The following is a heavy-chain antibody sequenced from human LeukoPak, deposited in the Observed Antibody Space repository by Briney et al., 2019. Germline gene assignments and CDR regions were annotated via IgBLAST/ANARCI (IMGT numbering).Heavy chain of an antibody. CDR1: GGSISNYY. CDR2: FYHSGST. J-gene: IGHJ4*02. CDR3: ASTQQWLAFDY. Sequence: SETLSLTCIVSGGSISNYYWGWIRQPPGKGLEWIGCFYHSGSTNYNPSLKSRATASVDTSKNQFSLRLSSVTAADTAVYYCASTQQWLAFDYWGQGILVTVSS. V-gene: IGHV4-59*01. D-gene: IGHD6-19*01.